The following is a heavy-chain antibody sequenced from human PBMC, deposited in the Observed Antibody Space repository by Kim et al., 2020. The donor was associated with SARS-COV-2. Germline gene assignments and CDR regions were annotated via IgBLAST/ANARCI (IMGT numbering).Heavy chain of an antibody. Sequence: GGYTYYANSVEGRLTSCRDNSKNTLDLQMGSLRPEDMAVYYCARGGMDVWGQGTTVTVSS. V-gene: IGHV3-64*01. CDR2: GGYT. J-gene: IGHJ6*02. CDR3: ARGGMDV.